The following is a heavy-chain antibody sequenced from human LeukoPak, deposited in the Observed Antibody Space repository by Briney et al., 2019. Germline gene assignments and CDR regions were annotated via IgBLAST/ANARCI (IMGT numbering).Heavy chain of an antibody. CDR1: GYTFTCQY. CDR2: INPNSGDT. CDR3: ARSHRIAVAGVHWFDP. V-gene: IGHV1-2*02. D-gene: IGHD6-19*01. Sequence: ASVKVSCKASGYTFTCQYMHWVRQAPGQGLEWMGWINPNSGDTNYAQNFQGRVTMTRDTSISTAYMVLTSLRSDGTAVYYCARSHRIAVAGVHWFDPWGQGTLVTVSS. J-gene: IGHJ5*02.